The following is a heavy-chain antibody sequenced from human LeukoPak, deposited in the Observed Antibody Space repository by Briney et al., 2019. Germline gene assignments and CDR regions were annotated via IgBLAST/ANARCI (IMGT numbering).Heavy chain of an antibody. CDR2: IWYDGSNK. CDR1: GFTFSSYG. V-gene: IGHV3-33*01. CDR3: ARDHRGYSGYDTGNYFDY. D-gene: IGHD5-12*01. Sequence: PGGSLRLSCAASGFTFSSYGMHWVRQAPGKGLEWVAVIWYDGSNKYYADSVKGRFTISRDNAKNTLYLQMNSLRAEDTAVYYCARDHRGYSGYDTGNYFDYWGQGTLVTVSS. J-gene: IGHJ4*02.